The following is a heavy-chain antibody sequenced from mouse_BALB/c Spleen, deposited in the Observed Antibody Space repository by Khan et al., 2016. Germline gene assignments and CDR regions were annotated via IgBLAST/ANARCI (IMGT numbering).Heavy chain of an antibody. J-gene: IGHJ2*01. Sequence: EVQLVETGGGLVQPGGSLKLSCAASGYDFSRYWMSWVRQAPGKGLEWIGEINPDSSTINYTPTLKDKSIISRDNAKNTPYLQLRKVRSEDTALYYCARLYYDGSGVYWGHEATLAVAS. CDR3: ARLYYDGSGVY. CDR2: INPDSSTI. V-gene: IGHV4-1*02. CDR1: GYDFSRYW. D-gene: IGHD1-1*01.